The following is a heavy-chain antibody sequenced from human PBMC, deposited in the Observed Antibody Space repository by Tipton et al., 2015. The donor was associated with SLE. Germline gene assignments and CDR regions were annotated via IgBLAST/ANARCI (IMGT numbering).Heavy chain of an antibody. CDR3: ARGWYSRNWEWWFDP. CDR1: GDSITRYY. D-gene: IGHD6-13*01. CDR2: VYASGRT. J-gene: IGHJ5*02. Sequence: TLSLTFTVSGDSITRYYWTWVWKPPGRGLEWIGCVYASGRTNYKPSLKSRVTMSVDTSKSQFSLNLSSVTAADTAIYYCARGWYSRNWEWWFDPWGQGTLVTVSS. V-gene: IGHV4-4*07.